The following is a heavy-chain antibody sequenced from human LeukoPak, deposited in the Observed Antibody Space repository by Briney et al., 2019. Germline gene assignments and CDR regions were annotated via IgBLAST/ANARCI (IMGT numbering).Heavy chain of an antibody. CDR3: ATDIVLVPATIYYFDY. CDR1: GFSFSRYG. J-gene: IGHJ4*02. Sequence: GGSLRLSCAASGFSFSRYGMHWVRQAPGKGLEWVAFIRYDGSNKYYADSVKGRFTISRDNSKNTLYLQMNSLRAEDTAVYYCATDIVLVPATIYYFDYWGQGTLVTVSS. CDR2: IRYDGSNK. D-gene: IGHD2-2*01. V-gene: IGHV3-30*02.